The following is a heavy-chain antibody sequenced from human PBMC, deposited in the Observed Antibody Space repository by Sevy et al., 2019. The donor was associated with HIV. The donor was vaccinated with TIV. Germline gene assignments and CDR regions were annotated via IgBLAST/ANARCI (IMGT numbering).Heavy chain of an antibody. V-gene: IGHV3-30*04. CDR1: GFTFSEYG. Sequence: GGSLRLSCAASGFTFSEYGMHWVRQAPGKGLEWVAVISHDGRNYKYNADFVKGRFTISRDNSRNTLYLQMNSLRAEDTAVYYCAGARYDSSGSFDAFDIWGQGTMVTVSS. D-gene: IGHD3-22*01. J-gene: IGHJ3*02. CDR3: AGARYDSSGSFDAFDI. CDR2: ISHDGRNYK.